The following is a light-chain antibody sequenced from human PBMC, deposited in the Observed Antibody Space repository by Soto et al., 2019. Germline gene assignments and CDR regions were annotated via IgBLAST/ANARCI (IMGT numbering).Light chain of an antibody. V-gene: IGLV3-1*01. CDR3: QAWDSRTVV. Sequence: SSELTQPPSVSVSPGQTASITCSGDKLGDKYVSWYHQEPGQSPELVIYQDTKRPSGIPERFSGSNSGNTATLTISGTQPMDEAYYYCQAWDSRTVVFGGGTKRTVL. CDR1: KLGDKY. J-gene: IGLJ2*01. CDR2: QDT.